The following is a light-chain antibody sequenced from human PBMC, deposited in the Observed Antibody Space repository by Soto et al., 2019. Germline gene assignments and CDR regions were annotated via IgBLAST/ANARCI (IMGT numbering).Light chain of an antibody. CDR2: DVS. CDR3: CSYAGSYTWV. V-gene: IGLV2-11*01. J-gene: IGLJ3*02. CDR1: SSDVGGYNY. Sequence: SALTQPRSVSGSPGQSVTISCTGTSSDVGGYNYVSCYQQHPGKAPKLMIYDVSKWPSGVPDRFSGSKSGTTASLTISGLQAEDEADYYCCSYAGSYTWVFGGGTKVTVL.